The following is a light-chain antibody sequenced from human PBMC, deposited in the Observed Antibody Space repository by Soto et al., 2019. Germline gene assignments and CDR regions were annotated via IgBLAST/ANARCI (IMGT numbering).Light chain of an antibody. J-gene: IGKJ2*01. CDR2: DAS. CDR1: QNIGRW. V-gene: IGKV1-5*01. Sequence: DIQMTQSPSSLSASVGDRVTITCRASQNIGRWLAWYQRKPGKAPDLLISDASSLESGVPSRFSGSGSGTEFSLTISSLQPDDVANYYCQQYNSYSPYTFGQGTKVDIK. CDR3: QQYNSYSPYT.